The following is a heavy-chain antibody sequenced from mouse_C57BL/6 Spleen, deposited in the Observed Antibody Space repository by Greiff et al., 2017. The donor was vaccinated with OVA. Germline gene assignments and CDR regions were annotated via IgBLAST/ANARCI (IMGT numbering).Heavy chain of an antibody. J-gene: IGHJ1*03. CDR3: ARNDYDVGYWYFDV. D-gene: IGHD2-4*01. CDR1: GYTFTSYG. V-gene: IGHV1-58*01. CDR2: IYIGNGYT. Sequence: EVQLQESGAELVRPGSSVKMSCKPSGYTFTSYGINWVKQRPGQGLEWIGYIYIGNGYTEYNEKFKGKATLTSDTSSSTAYMQLSSLTSEDSAIYFCARNDYDVGYWYFDVWGTGTTVTVSS.